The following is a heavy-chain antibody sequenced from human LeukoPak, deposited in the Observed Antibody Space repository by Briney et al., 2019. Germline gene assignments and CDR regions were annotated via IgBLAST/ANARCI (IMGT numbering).Heavy chain of an antibody. CDR2: IYYSGST. CDR3: ARLYGNYQNYFDY. V-gene: IGHV4-59*12. Sequence: SETLSLTCTVSGGSISSYYWSWIRQPPGKGLEWIGYIYYSGSTNYNPSLKSRVTISVDTSKNQFSLKLRSVTAADTAVYYCARLYGNYQNYFDYWGQGTLVTVSS. J-gene: IGHJ4*02. D-gene: IGHD1-7*01. CDR1: GGSISSYY.